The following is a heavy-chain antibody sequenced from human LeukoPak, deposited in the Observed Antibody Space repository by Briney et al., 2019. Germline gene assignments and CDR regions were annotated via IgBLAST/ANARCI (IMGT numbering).Heavy chain of an antibody. Sequence: SETLSLTCSVSGGSISSISYYWGWIRQPPGKGLEWIGSIYYSGSTYYNPSLKSRVTISVDTSKNQFSLKLSSVTAADTAVYYCARRPSRYGSGSYYRYWGQGTLVTVSS. CDR1: GGSISSISYY. V-gene: IGHV4-39*01. D-gene: IGHD3-10*01. J-gene: IGHJ4*02. CDR3: ARRPSRYGSGSYYRY. CDR2: IYYSGST.